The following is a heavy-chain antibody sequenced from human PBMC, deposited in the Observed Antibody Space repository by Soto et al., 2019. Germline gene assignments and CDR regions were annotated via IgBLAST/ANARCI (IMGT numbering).Heavy chain of an antibody. CDR3: ARHYRYCSSTSCYKPYYYYSTDV. CDR1: GGSISSYY. V-gene: IGHV4-59*08. D-gene: IGHD2-2*02. Sequence: ASETLSLSCTVSGGSISSYYWSWIRQPPGKGLEWIGYIYYSGSTNYNPSLKSRVTISVDTSKNQFSLKLSSVTAADTAVYYCARHYRYCSSTSCYKPYYYYSTDVWGKATMVTVSS. J-gene: IGHJ6*03. CDR2: IYYSGST.